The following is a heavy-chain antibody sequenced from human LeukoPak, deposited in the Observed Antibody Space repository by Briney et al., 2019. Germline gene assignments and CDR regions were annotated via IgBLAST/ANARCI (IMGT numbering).Heavy chain of an antibody. J-gene: IGHJ4*02. V-gene: IGHV3-11*04. CDR2: ISNSGDSI. Sequence: GGSLRLSCEASGFTFHDSYMTWIRQAPGKGLEWVSFISNSGDSIYYADSVKGRFITSRDNAKSSLYLQMNSLRAEDTALYYCGRGHWGLDYWGQGALVTVSS. D-gene: IGHD7-27*01. CDR3: GRGHWGLDY. CDR1: GFTFHDSY.